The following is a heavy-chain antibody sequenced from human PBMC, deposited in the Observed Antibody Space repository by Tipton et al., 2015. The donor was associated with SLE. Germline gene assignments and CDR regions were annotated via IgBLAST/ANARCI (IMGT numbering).Heavy chain of an antibody. D-gene: IGHD3-3*01. CDR2: IYHSGST. V-gene: IGHV4-34*01. Sequence: TLSLTCADYGGSFSVYYWNWIRQPPGKGLEWIGSIYHSGSTYYNPSLKSRVTISVDTSKNQFSLKLSSVTAADTAVYYCARQGGNDFWSGYLYYFDYWGQGTLVTVSS. CDR3: ARQGGNDFWSGYLYYFDY. CDR1: GGSFSVYY. J-gene: IGHJ4*02.